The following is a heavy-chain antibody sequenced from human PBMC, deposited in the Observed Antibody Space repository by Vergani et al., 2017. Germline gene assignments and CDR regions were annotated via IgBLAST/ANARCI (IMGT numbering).Heavy chain of an antibody. CDR2: INHSGST. J-gene: IGHJ4*02. D-gene: IGHD6-19*01. CDR3: ARAQGIAVAGTADY. Sequence: QVQLQQWGAGLLKPSETLSLTCAVYGGSFSGYYWSWIRQPPGKGLEWIGEINHSGSTNYNPSLKNRVTISVDTSKNQFSLKLSSVTAADTAVYYCARAQGIAVAGTADYWGQGTLVTVSS. V-gene: IGHV4-34*01. CDR1: GGSFSGYY.